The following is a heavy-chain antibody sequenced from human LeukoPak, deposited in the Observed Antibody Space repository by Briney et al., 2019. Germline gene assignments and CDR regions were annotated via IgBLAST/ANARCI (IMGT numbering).Heavy chain of an antibody. CDR3: ARAPTVTFRAYYYGMDV. CDR1: GGTFSSYA. V-gene: IGHV1-8*02. Sequence: ASVKVSCKASGGTFSSYAISWVRQAPGQGLEWMGWMNPNSGNTGYAQKFQGRVTMTRNTSISTAYMELSSLRSEDTAVYYCARAPTVTFRAYYYGMDVWGQGTTVTVSS. D-gene: IGHD4-17*01. CDR2: MNPNSGNT. J-gene: IGHJ6*02.